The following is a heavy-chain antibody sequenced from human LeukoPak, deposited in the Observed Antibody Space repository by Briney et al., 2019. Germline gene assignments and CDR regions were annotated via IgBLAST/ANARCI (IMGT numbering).Heavy chain of an antibody. Sequence: GGSLRLSCAASGFNFKNYWMSWVRQAPGKGLEWVANIKHDGSDKYYVDSVKGLFAISRDNAKSSLYLQMNSLRPDDAAVYFCASALASVAGRWGQGTPVNVFS. J-gene: IGHJ4*02. V-gene: IGHV3-7*01. D-gene: IGHD6-19*01. CDR2: IKHDGSDK. CDR1: GFNFKNYW. CDR3: ASALASVAGR.